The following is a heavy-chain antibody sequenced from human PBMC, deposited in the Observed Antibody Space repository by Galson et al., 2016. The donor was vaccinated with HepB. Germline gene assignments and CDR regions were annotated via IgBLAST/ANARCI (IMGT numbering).Heavy chain of an antibody. Sequence: LRLSCAASGFRFRSYAVHWVRQAPGTGLEWVAVISYDGSRKDYADSVKGRFTISRDNSKSTLNLQMNSLRPEDSAVYYCARVMYDLRDYYHYYGMDVWGQGTTVTVSS. CDR3: ARVMYDLRDYYHYYGMDV. D-gene: IGHD3-3*01. J-gene: IGHJ6*02. CDR2: ISYDGSRK. V-gene: IGHV3-30*04. CDR1: GFRFRSYA.